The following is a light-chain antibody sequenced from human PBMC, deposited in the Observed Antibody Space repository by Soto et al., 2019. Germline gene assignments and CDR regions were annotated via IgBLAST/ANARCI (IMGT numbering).Light chain of an antibody. CDR2: GAS. CDR1: QSVRSN. Sequence: EFVLTQSPAALSLSPGERATLXCGASQSVRSNLAWYQQKPGQAPRLLIYGASTRATDIPARFSGSGSGTDFTLTISSLEPEDFAVYYCQQHSHGPPWTVGQGTKVDIK. J-gene: IGKJ1*01. CDR3: QQHSHGPPWT. V-gene: IGKV3-11*01.